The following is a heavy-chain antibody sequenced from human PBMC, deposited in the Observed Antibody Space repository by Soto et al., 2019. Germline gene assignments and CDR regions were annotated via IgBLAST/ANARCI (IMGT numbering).Heavy chain of an antibody. CDR1: GGSISSYY. D-gene: IGHD6-19*01. J-gene: IGHJ4*02. Sequence: SETLSLTCTVSGGSISSYYWSWIRQPPGKGLEWIGYIYYSGSTNYNPSLKSRVTISVDTSMNQFSLKLSSVTAADTAVYYCARTRAGYGGWFDYWGQGTLVTVSS. V-gene: IGHV4-59*01. CDR3: ARTRAGYGGWFDY. CDR2: IYYSGST.